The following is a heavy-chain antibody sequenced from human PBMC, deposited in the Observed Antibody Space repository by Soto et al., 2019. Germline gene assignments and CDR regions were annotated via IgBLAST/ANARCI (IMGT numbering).Heavy chain of an antibody. V-gene: IGHV3-33*01. CDR1: GFTFSSYG. D-gene: IGHD3-10*01. J-gene: IGHJ6*02. CDR2: IWYDGSNK. Sequence: GGSLRLSCAASGFTFSSYGMHWVRQAPGKGLEWVAVIWYDGSNKYYADSVKGRFTISRDNSKNTLYLQMNSLRAEDTAVYYCASLSHYGSGLRYYYGMDVWGQGTTVTVSS. CDR3: ASLSHYGSGLRYYYGMDV.